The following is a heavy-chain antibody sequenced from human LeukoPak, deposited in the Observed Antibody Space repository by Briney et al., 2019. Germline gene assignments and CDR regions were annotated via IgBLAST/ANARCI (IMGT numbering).Heavy chain of an antibody. CDR3: ARDLSGAADYYFDY. V-gene: IGHV3-30-3*01. D-gene: IGHD6-19*01. Sequence: PGRSLRLSCAASGFTFSRYAMHWVRQAPGKGLEWVAVLSSDGTDKHYADSVKGRFTISRDNSKNTLYLQMNSLRGEDTAVYYCARDLSGAADYYFDYWGQGTLVTVSS. J-gene: IGHJ4*02. CDR1: GFTFSRYA. CDR2: LSSDGTDK.